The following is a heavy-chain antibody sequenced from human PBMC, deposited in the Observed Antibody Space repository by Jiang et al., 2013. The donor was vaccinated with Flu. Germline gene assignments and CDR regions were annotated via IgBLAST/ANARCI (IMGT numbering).Heavy chain of an antibody. V-gene: IGHV2-5*01. CDR3: VHRGPLFTVEPAAMDDAFDF. Sequence: KPTQTLTLTCTYSGFSIIDNGVAVGWVRQPQGKAPEWLAHIYWTDDKRYSPSLRSRLTITADSFKNQVVLKMTNMDPVDTGRYYCVHRGPLFTVEPAAMDDAFDFWGQGTMVTVSA. CDR1: GFSIIDNGVA. CDR2: IYWTDDK. D-gene: IGHD5-18*01. J-gene: IGHJ3*01.